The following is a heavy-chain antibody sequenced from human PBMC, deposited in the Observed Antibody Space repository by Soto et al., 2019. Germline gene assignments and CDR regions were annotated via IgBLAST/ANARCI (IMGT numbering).Heavy chain of an antibody. CDR1: GGSISSGGYY. J-gene: IGHJ3*02. Sequence: SETLSLTCTVSGGSISSGGYYWGWIRQHPGKGLEWIGYIYYSGSTYYNPSLKSRVTISVDTSKNQFSLKLSSVTAADTAVYYCARSSTSCYGAFDIWGQGTMVTVSS. CDR2: IYYSGST. D-gene: IGHD2-2*01. V-gene: IGHV4-31*03. CDR3: ARSSTSCYGAFDI.